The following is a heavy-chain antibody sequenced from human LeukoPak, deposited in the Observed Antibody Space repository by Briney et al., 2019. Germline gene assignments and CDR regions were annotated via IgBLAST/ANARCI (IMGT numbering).Heavy chain of an antibody. CDR3: ARGVPRGSFDI. D-gene: IGHD1-26*01. CDR2: IYYSGST. J-gene: IGHJ3*02. CDR1: GGSISSSSYY. Sequence: SETLSLTCTVSGGSISSSSYYWGWTRQPPGKGLEWIGSIYYSGSTYYNPSLKSRVTISVDTSKNQFSLKLSSVTAADTAVYYCARGVPRGSFDIWGQGTMVTVSS. V-gene: IGHV4-39*07.